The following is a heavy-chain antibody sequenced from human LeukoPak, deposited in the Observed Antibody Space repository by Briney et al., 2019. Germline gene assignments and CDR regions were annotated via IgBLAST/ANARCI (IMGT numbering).Heavy chain of an antibody. V-gene: IGHV3-23*01. CDR2: LNSNGGGT. CDR1: GFTFSSYA. D-gene: IGHD1-26*01. J-gene: IGHJ4*02. CDR3: AKATYSGSFPYLDY. Sequence: GGSLRLSCAATGFTFSSYAMTWVRQAPGKGLEWVSSLNSNGGGTYYSDSVEGRFTISRDNSKNTLDLQMHSLRAEDTAVYHCAKATYSGSFPYLDYWGRGTLVTVSS.